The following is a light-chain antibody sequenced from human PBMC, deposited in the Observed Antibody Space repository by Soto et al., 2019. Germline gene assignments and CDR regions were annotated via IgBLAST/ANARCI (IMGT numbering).Light chain of an antibody. Sequence: EIVLTQSPGTLSLSPGERVTLSCRASQTVSNNYLAWYQQRPGQAPRLLIYGASSRATGIPDRFSGSGSGTDFTLTISRLEPEDFAVYYCQKYGSSPPLSFGGGTKVDIK. V-gene: IGKV3-20*01. CDR1: QTVSNNY. CDR2: GAS. J-gene: IGKJ4*01. CDR3: QKYGSSPPLS.